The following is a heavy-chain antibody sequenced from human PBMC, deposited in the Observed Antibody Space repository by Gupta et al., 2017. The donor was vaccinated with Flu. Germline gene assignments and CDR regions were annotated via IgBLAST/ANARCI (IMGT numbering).Heavy chain of an antibody. V-gene: IGHV3-74*01. D-gene: IGHD6-19*01. Sequence: EVHLAESGGGLVQPGGSLRLSCGATGFTLSSYWTHWSRQAPGRGLGWVSRGNSDGTATRYADSEKGLFTRSRDNAKITLYLQMNSLRAEDTAIYYCSRARSRGWYDSFDYWGQGTLVTVAS. CDR2: GNSDGTAT. CDR1: GFTLSSYW. J-gene: IGHJ4*02. CDR3: SRARSRGWYDSFDY.